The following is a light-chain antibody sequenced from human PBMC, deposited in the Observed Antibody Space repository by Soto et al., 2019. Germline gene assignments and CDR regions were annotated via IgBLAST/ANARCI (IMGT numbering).Light chain of an antibody. Sequence: AIRMTQSPSSLSASTGDRVTITCRASQGISSYLAWYQQKPGKAPKLLIYAASTLQSGVPSRFSGSGSGTDFTLTISCLQSEDLSTYYCQQYYSYPQTFGQGTKVEIK. CDR1: QGISSY. V-gene: IGKV1-8*01. CDR2: AAS. CDR3: QQYYSYPQT. J-gene: IGKJ1*01.